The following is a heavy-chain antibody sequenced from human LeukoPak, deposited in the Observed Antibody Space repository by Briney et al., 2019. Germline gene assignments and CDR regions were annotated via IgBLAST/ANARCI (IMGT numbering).Heavy chain of an antibody. CDR3: ARAGPRDYMDV. J-gene: IGHJ6*03. Sequence: WMGWINPNSGGTNYAQKFQGRVTMTRDTSISTAYMELSRLRSDDTAVYYCARAGPRDYMDVWGKGTTVTVSS. V-gene: IGHV1-2*02. CDR2: INPNSGGT.